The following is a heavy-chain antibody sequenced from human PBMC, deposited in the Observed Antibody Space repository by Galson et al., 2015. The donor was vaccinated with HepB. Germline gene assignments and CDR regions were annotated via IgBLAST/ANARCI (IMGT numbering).Heavy chain of an antibody. CDR2: ISASGSST. D-gene: IGHD3-22*01. V-gene: IGHV3-23*01. CDR3: AKRSGVNYYDSSGYYHFDY. CDR1: GFTFSSYA. Sequence: SLRLSCAASGFTFSSYAMSWVRQAPGEGLDWVSLISASGSSTYYADSVKGRLTLSRDNSKNTLYLQMNSLRADDTAVYYCAKRSGVNYYDSSGYYHFDYWGQGTLVTVSS. J-gene: IGHJ4*02.